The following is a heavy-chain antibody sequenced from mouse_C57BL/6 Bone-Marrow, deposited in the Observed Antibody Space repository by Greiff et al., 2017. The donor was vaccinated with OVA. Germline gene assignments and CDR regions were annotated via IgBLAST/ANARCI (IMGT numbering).Heavy chain of an antibody. CDR2: VNPYNGGT. CDR1: GFTFTDYY. CDR3: ARGGIGGFFFDF. D-gene: IGHD2-14*01. J-gene: IGHJ2*01. V-gene: IGHV1-36*01. Sequence: EVKLMESGPVLVKPGPSVKISCKASGFTFTDYYMHWVKQSHGQSLEWIGLVNPYNGGTSYNQKFKGKATLTVDTSSSTAYMELNSLTSEDAAVDYCARGGIGGFFFDFWGKGTTLTVSS.